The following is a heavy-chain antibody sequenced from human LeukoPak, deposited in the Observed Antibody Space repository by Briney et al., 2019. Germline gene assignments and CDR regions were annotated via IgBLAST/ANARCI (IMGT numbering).Heavy chain of an antibody. D-gene: IGHD3-22*01. CDR2: IWYDGSNK. CDR1: GFTFSSYG. Sequence: PGGSLRLSCAASGFTFSSYGMHWVRQAPGKGLEWVAVIWYDGSNKYYAVSVKGRFTISRDNSKNTLYLQMNSLRAEDTAVYYCAKSRHYDSSGYVDYWGQGTLVTVSS. V-gene: IGHV3-33*06. CDR3: AKSRHYDSSGYVDY. J-gene: IGHJ4*02.